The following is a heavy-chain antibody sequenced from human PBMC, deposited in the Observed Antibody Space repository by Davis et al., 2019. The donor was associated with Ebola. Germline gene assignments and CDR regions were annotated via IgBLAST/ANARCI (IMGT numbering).Heavy chain of an antibody. J-gene: IGHJ6*02. Sequence: GGSLRLSCKGSGYSFTSYGISWVRQAPGQGLEWMGWISAYNGNTNYAQKFQGWVTMTRYTSISTAYMELSSLRSEDTAVYYCARERLRLRTPYGMDVWGQGTTVTVSS. D-gene: IGHD5-12*01. V-gene: IGHV1-18*01. CDR1: GYSFTSYG. CDR3: ARERLRLRTPYGMDV. CDR2: ISAYNGNT.